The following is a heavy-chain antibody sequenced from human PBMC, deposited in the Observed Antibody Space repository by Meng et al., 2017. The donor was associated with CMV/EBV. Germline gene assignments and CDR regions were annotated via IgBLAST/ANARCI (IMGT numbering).Heavy chain of an antibody. CDR1: GFTFGDYA. Sequence: GGSLRLSCTASGFTFGDYAMSWVRQAPGKGLEWVGFIRSKAYGGTTEYAASVKGRFTISRDDSKSIAYLQMNSLKTEDTAVYYCTRGVVPAATHYYYYYYGMDVWGQGTTVTVSS. CDR3: TRGVVPAATHYYYYYYGMDV. D-gene: IGHD2-2*01. J-gene: IGHJ6*02. V-gene: IGHV3-49*04. CDR2: IRSKAYGGTT.